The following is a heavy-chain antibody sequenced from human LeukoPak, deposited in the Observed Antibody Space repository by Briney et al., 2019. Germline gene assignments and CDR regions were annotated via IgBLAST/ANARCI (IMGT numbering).Heavy chain of an antibody. J-gene: IGHJ4*02. Sequence: SETLSLTCTVSGGSVSTNYWSWIRQPPGKGLEWIGYIYFTGSTDYNPSLKSRVAMSVDTSKDQFSLKLSSVTAADTAVYYCARGDSGSYSIDYWGQGTLVTVSS. CDR3: ARGDSGSYSIDY. CDR1: GGSVSTNY. CDR2: IYFTGST. V-gene: IGHV4-59*02. D-gene: IGHD1-26*01.